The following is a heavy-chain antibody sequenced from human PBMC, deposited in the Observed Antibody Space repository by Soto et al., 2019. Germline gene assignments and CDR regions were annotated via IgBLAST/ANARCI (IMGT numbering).Heavy chain of an antibody. J-gene: IGHJ6*02. CDR3: ARDRARYYYYYGMDV. CDR2: ISSSSSYI. V-gene: IGHV3-21*01. Sequence: EVQLVESGGGLVKPGGSLRLSCAASGFTFSSYSMNWVRQAPGKGLEWVSSISSSSSYIYYADSVKGRFTISRDNAKNSLYLQMNRLRAEDTAVYYCARDRARYYYYYGMDVWGQGTTVTVSS. CDR1: GFTFSSYS. D-gene: IGHD3-10*01.